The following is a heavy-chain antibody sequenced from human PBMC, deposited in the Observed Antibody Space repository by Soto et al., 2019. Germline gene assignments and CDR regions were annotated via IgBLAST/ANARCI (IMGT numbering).Heavy chain of an antibody. J-gene: IGHJ4*02. Sequence: SETLSLTCAVYGGPFSGYYWSWIRQPPGKGLEWIGEINHSGSTNYNPSLKSRVTISVDTSKNQFSLKLSSVTAADTAVYYWARLNMGDSSGYYYDYWGQGTLVTVS. CDR1: GGPFSGYY. CDR3: ARLNMGDSSGYYYDY. CDR2: INHSGST. D-gene: IGHD3-22*01. V-gene: IGHV4-34*01.